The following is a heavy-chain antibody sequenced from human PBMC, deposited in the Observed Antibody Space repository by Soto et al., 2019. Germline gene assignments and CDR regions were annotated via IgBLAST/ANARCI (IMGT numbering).Heavy chain of an antibody. Sequence: SVKVSCKASGGTFSSYAISWVRQAPGQGLEWMGGIIPIFGTANYAQKFQGRVTITADESTSTAYMELSSLRSEDTAVYYCARVVGWLVSSGRFKNWFDPWGQGTLVTVSS. V-gene: IGHV1-69*13. CDR2: IIPIFGTA. CDR3: ARVVGWLVSSGRFKNWFDP. D-gene: IGHD6-19*01. J-gene: IGHJ5*02. CDR1: GGTFSSYA.